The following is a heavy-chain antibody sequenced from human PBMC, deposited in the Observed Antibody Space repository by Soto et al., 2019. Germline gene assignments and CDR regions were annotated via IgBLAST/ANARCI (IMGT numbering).Heavy chain of an antibody. CDR3: ARGGLEPFDY. CDR2: INDYGTTI. V-gene: IGHV3-74*01. Sequence: PGGSLRLSCTGSGFTFGGYALSWVRQAPGKGLVWVSRINDYGTTINYAESVEGRFIISRDDAKSEVYLQMNNLRAEDSAVYYCARGGLEPFDYWGQGALVTVSS. D-gene: IGHD1-1*01. CDR1: GFTFGGYA. J-gene: IGHJ4*02.